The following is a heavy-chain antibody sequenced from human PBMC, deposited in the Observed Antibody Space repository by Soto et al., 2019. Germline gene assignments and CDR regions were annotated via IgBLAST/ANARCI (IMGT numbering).Heavy chain of an antibody. J-gene: IGHJ6*02. CDR3: TRAQFEFGSYFGLDV. Sequence: QVHLVQSGAEVKQPGASVRVSCKASGYTFTNYDITWVRQATGQGLEWMGWMNPDSENTGSPQKFQGRVTMTVNTSINPAYMELTRLRSEDTAGYYCTRAQFEFGSYFGLDVWGQGTTVTVSS. V-gene: IGHV1-8*01. CDR1: GYTFTNYD. CDR2: MNPDSENT. D-gene: IGHD3-10*01.